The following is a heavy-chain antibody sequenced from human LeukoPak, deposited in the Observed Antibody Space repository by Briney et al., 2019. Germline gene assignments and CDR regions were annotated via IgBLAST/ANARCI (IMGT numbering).Heavy chain of an antibody. Sequence: GGSLRLSCVASGLTFSSHWMSWVRQAPGRGLEWVANIKQDGSDKYNVDSVKGRFTISRDNGKKSLYLQMNSLRAEDTAVYYCATGQQLGYWGQGTLVTVSS. V-gene: IGHV3-7*01. D-gene: IGHD6-13*01. CDR2: IKQDGSDK. CDR1: GLTFSSHW. J-gene: IGHJ4*02. CDR3: ATGQQLGY.